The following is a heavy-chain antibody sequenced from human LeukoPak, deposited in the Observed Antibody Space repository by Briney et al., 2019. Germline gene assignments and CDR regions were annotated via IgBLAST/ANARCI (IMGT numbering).Heavy chain of an antibody. Sequence: GGSLRLSCAASGFTFSSYAMSWVRQAPGKGLEWVSGINWNGGSTGYADSVKGRFTISRDNAKNSLYLQMNSLRAEDTALYYCARDDGGGWSNFDYWGQGTLVTVSP. D-gene: IGHD6-19*01. CDR3: ARDDGGGWSNFDY. CDR2: INWNGGST. V-gene: IGHV3-20*04. J-gene: IGHJ4*02. CDR1: GFTFSSYA.